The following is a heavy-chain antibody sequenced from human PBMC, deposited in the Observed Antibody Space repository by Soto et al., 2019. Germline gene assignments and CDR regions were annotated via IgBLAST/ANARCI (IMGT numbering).Heavy chain of an antibody. D-gene: IGHD4-17*01. CDR3: ARDPAPPGYGIDY. V-gene: IGHV4-31*03. CDR1: GGSISSGVYY. CDR2: IYYSGST. Sequence: SETLSLTCTVSGGSISSGVYYWSWIRQHPGKGLEWIGYIYYSGSTYYNPSLKSRVTISVDTSKNQFSLKLSSVTAADTAVYYCARDPAPPGYGIDYWGQGTLVTVSS. J-gene: IGHJ4*02.